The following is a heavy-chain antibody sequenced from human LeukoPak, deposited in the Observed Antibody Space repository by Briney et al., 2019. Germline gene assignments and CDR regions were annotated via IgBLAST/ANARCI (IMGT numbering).Heavy chain of an antibody. V-gene: IGHV1-24*01. J-gene: IGHJ4*02. D-gene: IGHD3-10*01. Sequence: ASAKVSCKVSGYTLTELSMHWVRQAPGKGLEWMGRFDPEDGETIYAQKFQGRVTMTADTSADTAYMELSSLRSEDTAVYYCATEGKMVRGLYTDYWGQGTLVTVSS. CDR2: FDPEDGET. CDR3: ATEGKMVRGLYTDY. CDR1: GYTLTELS.